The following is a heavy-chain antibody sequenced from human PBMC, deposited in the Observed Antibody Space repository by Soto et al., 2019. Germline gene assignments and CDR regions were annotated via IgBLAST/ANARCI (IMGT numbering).Heavy chain of an antibody. CDR1: GYTFTSYG. D-gene: IGHD3-10*01. V-gene: IGHV1-18*01. Sequence: ASVEVSCKASGYTFTSYGISWVRQAPGQGLEWMGWISAYNGNTNYAQKLQGRVTMTTDTSTSTAYMELRSLRSDDTAVYYCARDLLWFGESTGTFDYWGQGTLVTVSS. J-gene: IGHJ4*02. CDR3: ARDLLWFGESTGTFDY. CDR2: ISAYNGNT.